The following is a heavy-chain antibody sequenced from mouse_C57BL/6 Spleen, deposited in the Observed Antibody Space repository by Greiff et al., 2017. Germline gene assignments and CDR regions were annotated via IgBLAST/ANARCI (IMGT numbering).Heavy chain of an antibody. J-gene: IGHJ2*01. V-gene: IGHV1-9*01. CDR2: ILPGSGST. Sequence: QVQLQQSGAELMKPGASVKLSCKATGYTFPGYWIEWVKQRPGHGLEWIGEILPGSGSTNYNEKFKGKATFTADTSSNTAYMQLSSLTTEDSASYYCARGGFYYDYDVDYWGQGTTLTVSS. CDR1: GYTFPGYW. D-gene: IGHD2-4*01. CDR3: ARGGFYYDYDVDY.